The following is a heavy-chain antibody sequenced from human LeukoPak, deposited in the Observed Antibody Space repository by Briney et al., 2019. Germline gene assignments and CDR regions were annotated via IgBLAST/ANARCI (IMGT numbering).Heavy chain of an antibody. J-gene: IGHJ4*02. CDR2: INPAGTET. V-gene: IGHV3-7*01. Sequence: PGGSLRLSCAAPGFSFSAYWMTWVRQAPGTGLEWVANINPAGTETYYVDPVKGRFTVSRDNAKNLLYLQMNSLRAEDTAVYHCARFGYVAAVDVWGQGTLVTVSS. CDR1: GFSFSAYW. D-gene: IGHD2-15*01. CDR3: ARFGYVAAVDV.